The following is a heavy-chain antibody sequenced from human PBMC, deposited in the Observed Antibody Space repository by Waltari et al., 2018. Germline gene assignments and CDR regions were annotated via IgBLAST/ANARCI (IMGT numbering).Heavy chain of an antibody. D-gene: IGHD5-12*01. CDR1: GGSISSYY. V-gene: IGHV4-59*01. J-gene: IGHJ6*02. CDR2: IYYSGST. CDR3: ARVVATTSGYYYGMDV. Sequence: QVQLQESGPGLVKPSETLSLTCTVSGGSISSYYWSWIRQPPGKGLEVIGYIYYSGSTNYNPSLKSRVTISVDTSKNQFSLKLSSVTAADTAVYYCARVVATTSGYYYGMDVWGQGTTVTVSS.